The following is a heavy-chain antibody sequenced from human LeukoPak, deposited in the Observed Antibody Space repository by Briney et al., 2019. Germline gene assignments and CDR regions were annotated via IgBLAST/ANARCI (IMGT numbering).Heavy chain of an antibody. CDR2: INPSGGST. Sequence: GASVKVSCKASGGTFSSYAISWVRQAPGQGLEWMGIINPSGGSTSYAQKFQGRVTMTRDTSTSTVYMELSSLRSEDTAVYYCARDPAAAGMNGYFDYWGQGTLVTVSS. D-gene: IGHD6-13*01. J-gene: IGHJ4*02. V-gene: IGHV1-46*01. CDR3: ARDPAAAGMNGYFDY. CDR1: GGTFSSYA.